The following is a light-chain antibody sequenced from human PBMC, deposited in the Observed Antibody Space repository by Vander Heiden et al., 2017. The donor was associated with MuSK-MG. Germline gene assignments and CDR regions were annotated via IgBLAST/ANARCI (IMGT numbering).Light chain of an antibody. V-gene: IGKV3-15*01. CDR3: QQYNNWPPLT. J-gene: IGKJ4*01. CDR1: QWVRSN. CDR2: GAS. Sequence: EIVMTQSPATLSVSPWERANLSCTASQWVRSNLAWYQQKPGQAPRLLIYGASTRATGSVARFSGSGSGTAFTLTISSLQSEDCVVYYCQQYNNWPPLTFGGGTKVEIK.